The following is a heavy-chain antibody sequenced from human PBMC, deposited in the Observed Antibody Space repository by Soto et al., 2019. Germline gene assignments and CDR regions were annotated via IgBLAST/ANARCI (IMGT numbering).Heavy chain of an antibody. CDR2: IDPSDSYT. D-gene: IGHD2-2*01. Sequence: GESLKISCKGSGYSFTSYWISWVRQMPGKGLEWMGRIDPSDSYTNYSPSFQGHVTISADKSISTAYLQWSSLKASDTAMYYCARHVVVVPAASPHSSDYWGQGTLVTVSS. J-gene: IGHJ4*02. CDR3: ARHVVVVPAASPHSSDY. CDR1: GYSFTSYW. V-gene: IGHV5-10-1*01.